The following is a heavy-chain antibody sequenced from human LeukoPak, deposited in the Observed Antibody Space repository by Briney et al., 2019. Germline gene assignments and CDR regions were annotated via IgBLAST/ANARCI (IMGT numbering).Heavy chain of an antibody. CDR3: AKDGGPHVDTAMVPGDY. CDR2: ISGSGGST. V-gene: IGHV3-23*01. D-gene: IGHD5-18*01. J-gene: IGHJ4*02. Sequence: GGSLSLSCAASGFTFSSYAMSWVRKAPGKGLEWVSAISGSGGSTYYADSVKGRFTISRDNSKNTLYLQMNSLRAEDTAVYYCAKDGGPHVDTAMVPGDYWGQGTLVTVSS. CDR1: GFTFSSYA.